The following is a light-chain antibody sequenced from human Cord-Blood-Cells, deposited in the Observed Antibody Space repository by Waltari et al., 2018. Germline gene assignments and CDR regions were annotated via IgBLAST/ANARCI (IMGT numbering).Light chain of an antibody. CDR2: KDS. Sequence: YALTHPPAVSVSPGQTARITCSGDAVPKQYAYWYQQKPGQAPVLVIYKDSERPSGIPERFSGSSSGTIVTLTISGVQAEDEADYYCQSADSSGTYRVFGGGTKLTVL. J-gene: IGLJ3*02. V-gene: IGLV3-25*03. CDR1: AVPKQY. CDR3: QSADSSGTYRV.